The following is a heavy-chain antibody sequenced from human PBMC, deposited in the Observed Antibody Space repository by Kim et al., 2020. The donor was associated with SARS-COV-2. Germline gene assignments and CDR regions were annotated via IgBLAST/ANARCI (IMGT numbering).Heavy chain of an antibody. CDR1: GDTFSSYA. CDR2: IIPIFGTA. Sequence: SVKVSCKASGDTFSSYAISWVRQAPGQGLEWMGGIIPIFGTANYAQKFQGRVTITADESTSTAYMELSSLRSEDTAVYYCASSGDLIFYGETRGHYYYMDVWGKGTPVTVSS. D-gene: IGHD4-17*01. CDR3: ASSGDLIFYGETRGHYYYMDV. V-gene: IGHV1-69*13. J-gene: IGHJ6*03.